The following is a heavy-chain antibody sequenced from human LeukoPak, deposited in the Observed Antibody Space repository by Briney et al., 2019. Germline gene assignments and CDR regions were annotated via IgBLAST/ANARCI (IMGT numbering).Heavy chain of an antibody. V-gene: IGHV4-4*09. D-gene: IGHD5-24*01. CDR2: IYTSGST. CDR1: GGSISSYY. Sequence: SETLSLTCTVSGGSISSYYWSWIRQPPGKGLEWIGYIYTSGSTNYNPSLKSRVTISVDTSKNQFSLKLSSVTAADTAVYYWARGIKDGYNPNRFDPWGPGTLVTVSS. CDR3: ARGIKDGYNPNRFDP. J-gene: IGHJ5*02.